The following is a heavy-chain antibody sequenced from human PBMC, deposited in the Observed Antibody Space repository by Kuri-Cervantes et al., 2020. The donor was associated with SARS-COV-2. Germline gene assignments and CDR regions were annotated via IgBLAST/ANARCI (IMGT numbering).Heavy chain of an antibody. Sequence: ESLKISCAFYGESFSGYYWNWIRQSPGKGLQWIGEVNHRGSTNYNPSLKSRVTISVDTSENQFSLKLSSVTAADTAVYYCARGRGGYYMGGYYFYSMDVWGKGTTVTVSS. D-gene: IGHD3-3*01. V-gene: IGHV4-34*01. CDR3: ARGRGGYYMGGYYFYSMDV. CDR2: VNHRGST. CDR1: GESFSGYY. J-gene: IGHJ6*03.